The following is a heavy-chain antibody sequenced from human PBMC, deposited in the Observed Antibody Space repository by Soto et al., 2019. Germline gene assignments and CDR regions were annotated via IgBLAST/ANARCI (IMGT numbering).Heavy chain of an antibody. J-gene: IGHJ3*02. CDR2: IGGDGGSP. V-gene: IGHV3-23*01. CDR1: GFTFSEYA. Sequence: EAQLLESGGGLVQPGGSLRLSCAASGFTFSEYAMSWVRQAPGKGLEWVSVIGGDGGSPNYADSVEGRFTVSRDNSKSTLYLQMDSLRAEDTAVYYCAKDYINRNGIYDPFDIWGQGTMVTVSS. D-gene: IGHD3-3*02. CDR3: AKDYINRNGIYDPFDI.